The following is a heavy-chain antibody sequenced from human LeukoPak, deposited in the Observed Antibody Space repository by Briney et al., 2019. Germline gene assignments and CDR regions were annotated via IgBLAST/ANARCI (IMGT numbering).Heavy chain of an antibody. Sequence: GGSLRLSCAASGFTFSSYEMNWVRQAPGKGLEWVSYISSSGSTIYYADSVKGRLTISRDNAKNSLYLQMNSLRAEDTAVYYCARDQGGGTSYWGQGTLVTVSS. D-gene: IGHD1-26*01. CDR1: GFTFSSYE. J-gene: IGHJ4*02. CDR3: ARDQGGGTSY. CDR2: ISSSGSTI. V-gene: IGHV3-48*03.